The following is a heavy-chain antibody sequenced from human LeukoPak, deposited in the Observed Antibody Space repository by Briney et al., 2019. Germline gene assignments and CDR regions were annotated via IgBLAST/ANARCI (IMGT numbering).Heavy chain of an antibody. V-gene: IGHV3-30*02. CDR1: GFTFSSYG. CDR3: ARDFGYYYDSSGHPEGYFDY. J-gene: IGHJ4*02. Sequence: GGSLRLSCAASGFTFSSYGMHWVRQAPGKGLEWVAFIRYDGSNKYYADSVKGRFTVSRDNSKNTLYLQMNSLRAEDTAVYYCARDFGYYYDSSGHPEGYFDYWGQGTLVTVSS. CDR2: IRYDGSNK. D-gene: IGHD3-22*01.